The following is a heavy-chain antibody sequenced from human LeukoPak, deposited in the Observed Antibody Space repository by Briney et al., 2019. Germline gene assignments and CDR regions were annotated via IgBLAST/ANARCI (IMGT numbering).Heavy chain of an antibody. CDR1: GGSISNGGYD. Sequence: PSETLSLTCTVSGGSISNGGYDWGWIRQHPKRGLEWVGYINHSGSTYYNPSLESRVAMSVDTSKNQFSLNLSSVTAADSAVYYCARAARQGFTMIIVPFFYFDLWGRGTLVTVSS. V-gene: IGHV4-31*03. CDR2: INHSGST. CDR3: ARAARQGFTMIIVPFFYFDL. J-gene: IGHJ2*01. D-gene: IGHD3-22*01.